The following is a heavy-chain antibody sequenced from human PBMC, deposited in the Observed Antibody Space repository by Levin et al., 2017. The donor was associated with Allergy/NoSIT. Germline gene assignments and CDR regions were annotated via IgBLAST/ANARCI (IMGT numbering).Heavy chain of an antibody. D-gene: IGHD1-26*01. Sequence: QTLSLTCTFSGISLSTNGMCLSWIRQPPGKALEWLARIDWDDDKYYSTSLKTRLTITKDTSKNQVVLTMTHMDPVDTATYYCVRMPGVGPTEFDYWGPGTLVTVSS. V-gene: IGHV2-70*11. CDR1: GISLSTNGMC. CDR2: IDWDDDK. CDR3: VRMPGVGPTEFDY. J-gene: IGHJ4*02.